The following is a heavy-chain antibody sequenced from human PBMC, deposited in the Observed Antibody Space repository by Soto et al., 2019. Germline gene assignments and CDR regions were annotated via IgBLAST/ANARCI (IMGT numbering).Heavy chain of an antibody. CDR1: GYTFTGHY. CDR2: IGPESGAT. CDR3: GRGRSGQIVVFY. J-gene: IGHJ1*01. V-gene: IGHV1-2*02. D-gene: IGHD1-26*01. Sequence: ASVKVSCKASGYTFTGHYIHWVRQAPEQGPEWMGEIGPESGATRYAQRFQGRVTMTRDMSITTVYMELNNLSPDDTAVYYCGRGRSGQIVVFYWRQGTPVTVCS.